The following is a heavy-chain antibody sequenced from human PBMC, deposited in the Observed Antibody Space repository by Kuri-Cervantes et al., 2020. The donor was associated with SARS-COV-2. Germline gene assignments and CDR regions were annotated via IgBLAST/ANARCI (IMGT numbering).Heavy chain of an antibody. V-gene: IGHV4-39*02. CDR1: GGSISSSSYY. D-gene: IGHD6-19*01. Sequence: SETLSLTCTVSGGSISSSSYYWGWIRQPPGKGLEWIGTIYYSGSSNYNPSLKSRVTISVDTSKNQFSLTLSSVTAADTAVYYCASDSSGWDSLYYFDYWGQGTPVTVSS. J-gene: IGHJ4*02. CDR2: IYYSGSS. CDR3: ASDSSGWDSLYYFDY.